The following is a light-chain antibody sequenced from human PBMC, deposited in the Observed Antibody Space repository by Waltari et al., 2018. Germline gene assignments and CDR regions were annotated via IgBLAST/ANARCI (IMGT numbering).Light chain of an antibody. V-gene: IGLV2-14*03. Sequence: QSALTQPASVSGSPGQSLTISCTGTSSDVGAYNYVSWYQQHPGRAPRLMIYGVTIRPSGVSIRFSGSKSGNTASLTISGLQPEDEAYYYCSSYTTSDTLVFAGGTKLTVL. CDR1: SSDVGAYNY. J-gene: IGLJ2*01. CDR3: SSYTTSDTLV. CDR2: GVT.